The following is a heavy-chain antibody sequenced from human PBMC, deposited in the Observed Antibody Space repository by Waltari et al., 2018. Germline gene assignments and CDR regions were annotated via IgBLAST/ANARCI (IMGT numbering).Heavy chain of an antibody. CDR3: ARDLGPGAAAGTD. J-gene: IGHJ4*02. Sequence: QVQLQESGPGLVKPSQTLSLTCTVSGGSISSGGYYWSWIRQHPGKGLEWIGYIYYSGSPYYNPSLTRRFTISVDTSKNQFSLKLSSVTAADTAVYYCARDLGPGAAAGTDWGQGTLVTVSS. V-gene: IGHV4-31*03. D-gene: IGHD6-13*01. CDR1: GGSISSGGYY. CDR2: IYYSGSP.